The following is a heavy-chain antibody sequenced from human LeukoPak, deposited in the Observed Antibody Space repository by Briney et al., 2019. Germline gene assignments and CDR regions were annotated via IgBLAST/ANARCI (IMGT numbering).Heavy chain of an antibody. V-gene: IGHV1-8*01. D-gene: IGHD2-15*01. CDR2: MNPNSGNT. Sequence: GASVKVSCKASGYTFPSYFMHWVRQAPGQGLEWMGWMNPNSGNTGLAQKFQGRVTLTRDTSLSTAYMELSNLRSDDTAVYYCARDEVVAAPTYFGMVVWGQGTTVSVSS. CDR3: ARDEVVAAPTYFGMVV. CDR1: GYTFPSYF. J-gene: IGHJ6*02.